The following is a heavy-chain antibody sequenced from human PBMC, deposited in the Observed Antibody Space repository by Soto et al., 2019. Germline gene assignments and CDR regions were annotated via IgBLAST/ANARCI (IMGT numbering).Heavy chain of an antibody. J-gene: IGHJ6*02. Sequence: PGESLKISCKGSGYSFTSYWIGWVRQMPGKGLEWMGIIYPGDSDTRYSPSFQGQVTISADKSISTAYLQWSSLKASDTAMYYCATSAPSSAVLTNYYYYGMDVWGQGTTVTVSS. CDR1: GYSFTSYW. CDR2: IYPGDSDT. CDR3: ATSAPSSAVLTNYYYYGMDV. V-gene: IGHV5-51*01. D-gene: IGHD6-6*01.